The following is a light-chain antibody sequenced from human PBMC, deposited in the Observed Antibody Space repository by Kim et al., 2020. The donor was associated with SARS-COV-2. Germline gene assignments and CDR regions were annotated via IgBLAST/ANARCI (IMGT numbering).Light chain of an antibody. CDR1: SGHSNYA. V-gene: IGLV4-69*01. Sequence: QLVLTQSPSASASLGASVKLTCTLSSGHSNYAIAWHQQQPEKGPRYLMKVNSDGSHNKGDGIPDRFSGSSSGAERYLTISSLQSEDEADYYCQTWGTGVHWVFGGGTQLTVL. CDR3: QTWGTGVHWV. J-gene: IGLJ3*02. CDR2: VNSDGSH.